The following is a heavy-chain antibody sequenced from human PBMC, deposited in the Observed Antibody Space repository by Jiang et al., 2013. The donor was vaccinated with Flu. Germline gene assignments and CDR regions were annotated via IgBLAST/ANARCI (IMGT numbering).Heavy chain of an antibody. CDR3: ARNVRHTALDY. V-gene: IGHV4-39*01. Sequence: GPGLVKASETLSLTCSVSGVSISSSRYFWVWIRQTPGKGLEWIGSVFDGGNTFYTSSLKSRVSMSVDPSRNRISLKVNSVTAADTAIYYCARNVRHTALDYWG. J-gene: IGHJ4*01. D-gene: IGHD5-18*01. CDR1: GVSISSSRYF. CDR2: VFDGGNT.